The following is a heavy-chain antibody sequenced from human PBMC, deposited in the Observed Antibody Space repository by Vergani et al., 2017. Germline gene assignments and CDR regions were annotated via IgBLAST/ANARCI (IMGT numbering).Heavy chain of an antibody. CDR3: ARNVREIQQLVSLGGMDV. J-gene: IGHJ6*02. CDR2: IWYDGSNK. CDR1: GFTFSSYG. D-gene: IGHD6-6*01. Sequence: QVQLVESGGGVVQPGRSLRLSCAASGFTFSSYGMHWVRQAPGKGLEWVAVIWYDGSNKYYADSVKGRFTISRDNSKNTLYLQMNSLRAEDTAVYYCARNVREIQQLVSLGGMDVWGQGTTVTVSS. V-gene: IGHV3-33*01.